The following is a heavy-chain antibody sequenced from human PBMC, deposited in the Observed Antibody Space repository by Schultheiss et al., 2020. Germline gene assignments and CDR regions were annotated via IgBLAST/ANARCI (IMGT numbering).Heavy chain of an antibody. D-gene: IGHD1-26*01. CDR2: ISFDGSDK. CDR3: ARDGGSYGYAFDV. J-gene: IGHJ3*01. Sequence: GGSLRLSCAASGFTFSSCGMHWVRQAPGKGLEWVAVISFDGSDKYYADSVKGRFNVSRDNSKNTLYLQVNSLSVDDTAVYYCARDGGSYGYAFDVWGQGTLVTVSS. V-gene: IGHV3-30*03. CDR1: GFTFSSCG.